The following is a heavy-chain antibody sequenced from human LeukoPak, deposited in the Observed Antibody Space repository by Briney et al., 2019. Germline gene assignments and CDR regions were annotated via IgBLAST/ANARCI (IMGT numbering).Heavy chain of an antibody. CDR3: VRAHYDYGDALDF. J-gene: IGHJ4*02. D-gene: IGHD4/OR15-4a*01. CDR1: GFNFKSYT. Sequence: GGSQRLSCAASGFNFKSYTINWVRQPPGKGLEWVSFISSTSSYIYYADAVRGRFTISRDNANNSLYLQMNSLTVEDTAVYYCVRAHYDYGDALDFWGQGSLVTVSS. CDR2: ISSTSSYI. V-gene: IGHV3-21*01.